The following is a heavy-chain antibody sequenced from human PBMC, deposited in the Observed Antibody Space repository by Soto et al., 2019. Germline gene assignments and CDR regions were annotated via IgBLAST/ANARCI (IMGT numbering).Heavy chain of an antibody. J-gene: IGHJ4*02. V-gene: IGHV3-21*01. CDR3: ARDRRDGYNFDY. Sequence: GGSLRLSCAASGFTFSSYTMNWVRQAPGKGLEWVSSISSSINYKNYADSMKGRFTISRDNAKNSLYLQMNSLRAEDTAVYYCARDRRDGYNFDYWGQGTLVTVSS. CDR1: GFTFSSYT. CDR2: ISSSINYK. D-gene: IGHD5-12*01.